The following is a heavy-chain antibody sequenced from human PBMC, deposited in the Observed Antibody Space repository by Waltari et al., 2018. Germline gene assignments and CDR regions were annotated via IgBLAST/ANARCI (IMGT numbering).Heavy chain of an antibody. J-gene: IGHJ4*02. D-gene: IGHD3-22*01. Sequence: QVQLQESGPGLVKPSETLSLTCTVSGYSISSGYYWGWIRQPPGTGLEWIGSIYHSGSTYYNPSLKSRVTISVDTSKNQFSLKLSSVTAADTAVYYCATTYYYDSSGYYYVPFDYWGQGTLVTVSS. CDR3: ATTYYYDSSGYYYVPFDY. V-gene: IGHV4-38-2*02. CDR2: IYHSGST. CDR1: GYSISSGYY.